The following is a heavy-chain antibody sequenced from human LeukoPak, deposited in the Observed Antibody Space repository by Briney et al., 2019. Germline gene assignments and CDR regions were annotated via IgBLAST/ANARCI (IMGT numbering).Heavy chain of an antibody. CDR2: IYHSGST. V-gene: IGHV4-30-2*01. CDR3: ARVQGYCSSTSCWVNWFDP. D-gene: IGHD2-2*01. J-gene: IGHJ5*02. Sequence: SETLSLTCTVSGGSISSGGYYWSWIRQPPGKGLEWIGYIYHSGSTYYNPSLKSRVTISVDRSKNQFSLKLSSVTAADTAVYCCARVQGYCSSTSCWVNWFDPWGQGTLVTVSS. CDR1: GGSISSGGYY.